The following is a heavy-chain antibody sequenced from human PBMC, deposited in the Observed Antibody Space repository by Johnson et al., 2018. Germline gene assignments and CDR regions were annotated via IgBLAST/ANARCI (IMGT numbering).Heavy chain of an antibody. V-gene: IGHV3-11*04. CDR3: ARFAVTMDYYMDV. CDR2: ISSAGSTI. J-gene: IGHJ6*03. Sequence: QVQLVQSGGGLVKPGGSLRLSCAASGFTFSDYYMSWIRQAPGKGLEWVSYISSAGSTIFSADSVKGRFTISRDNAKNSLYLQMNILRAEDTAVYYCARFAVTMDYYMDVWGKGTTVTVSS. CDR1: GFTFSDYY. D-gene: IGHD3-10*01.